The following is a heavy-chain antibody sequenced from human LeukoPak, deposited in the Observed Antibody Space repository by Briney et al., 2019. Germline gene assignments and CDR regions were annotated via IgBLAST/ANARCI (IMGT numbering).Heavy chain of an antibody. CDR1: GYTFTSYY. CDR2: INPSGGST. V-gene: IGHV1-46*01. J-gene: IGHJ4*02. Sequence: ASVKVSCKASGYTFTSYYMHWVRQAPGQGLEWMGIINPSGGSTSYAQKFQGRVTMTRDTSASTVYMELGSLRSEDTAVYYCARDLYYYDSSGYYYDSGDYWGQGTLVTVSS. CDR3: ARDLYYYDSSGYYYDSGDY. D-gene: IGHD3-22*01.